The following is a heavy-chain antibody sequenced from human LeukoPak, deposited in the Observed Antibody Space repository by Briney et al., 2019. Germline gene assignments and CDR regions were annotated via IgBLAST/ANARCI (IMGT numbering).Heavy chain of an antibody. Sequence: PGRSLRLSCAASGITFRNYGMHWVRQAPGKGLEWVSYISGSSRTIFYADSVKGRFTISRDNTKNSLYLQMNSLRAEDTAVYFCARDSVAVAGSDAFDIWGQRTMVSVSS. V-gene: IGHV3-48*04. CDR2: ISGSSRTI. CDR3: ARDSVAVAGSDAFDI. J-gene: IGHJ3*02. D-gene: IGHD6-19*01. CDR1: GITFRNYG.